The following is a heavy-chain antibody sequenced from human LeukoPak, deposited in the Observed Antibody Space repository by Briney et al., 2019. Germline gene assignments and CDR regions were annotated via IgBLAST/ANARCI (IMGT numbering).Heavy chain of an antibody. CDR3: AKEWFGEEPFDY. J-gene: IGHJ4*02. CDR2: ISYDGSNK. D-gene: IGHD3-10*01. V-gene: IGHV3-30*18. CDR1: GFTFSSYG. Sequence: GGSLRLSCVASGFTFSSYGMHRVRQAPGKGLEWVAVISYDGSNKYYADSVKGRFTISRDNSKNTLYLQMNSLRAEDTAVYYCAKEWFGEEPFDYWGQGTLVTVSS.